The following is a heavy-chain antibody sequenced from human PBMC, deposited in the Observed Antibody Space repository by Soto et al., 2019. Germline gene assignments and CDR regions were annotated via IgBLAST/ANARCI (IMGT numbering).Heavy chain of an antibody. CDR2: INPNSGGT. CDR3: ARENYYGSGSFVMRGLNRFKHYGMDV. V-gene: IGHV1-2*04. Sequence: QVQLVQSGAEVKKPGASVKVSCKASGYTFTGYYMHWVRQAPGQGLEWMGWINPNSGGTNYAQKFKGWVTMTRETSISTAYMELSRLRSDDTAVYYCARENYYGSGSFVMRGLNRFKHYGMDVWGQGTTVTVSS. J-gene: IGHJ6*02. CDR1: GYTFTGYY. D-gene: IGHD3-10*01.